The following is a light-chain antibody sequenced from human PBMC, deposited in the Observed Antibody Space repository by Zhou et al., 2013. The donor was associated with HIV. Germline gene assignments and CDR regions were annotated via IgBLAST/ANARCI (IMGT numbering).Light chain of an antibody. CDR1: ENIDTY. CDR3: QKYDSAPRT. V-gene: IGKV1-27*01. J-gene: IGKJ1*01. CDR2: AAS. Sequence: IQMTQSPSSLSASVGDTVTITCRASENIDTYLHWYQQMPGEAPKLLIYAASTLQSGVPSRFSGSGSGTDFTLTISSLQPEDVATYYCQKYDSAPRTFGQGTTVEI.